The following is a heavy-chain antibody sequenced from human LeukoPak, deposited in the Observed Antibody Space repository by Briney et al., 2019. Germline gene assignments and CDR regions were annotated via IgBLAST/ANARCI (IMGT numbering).Heavy chain of an antibody. Sequence: GGSLRLSCAASGFTVSSNYMSWVRQAPGKGLEWVSVIYSGGSTFYADSVKGRFTISRDNSKNTLYLQMNSLRAEDTAVYYCAREGGMTTVTTLDYWGQGTLVTVSS. CDR1: GFTVSSNY. V-gene: IGHV3-66*01. J-gene: IGHJ4*02. CDR3: AREGGMTTVTTLDY. CDR2: IYSGGST. D-gene: IGHD4-17*01.